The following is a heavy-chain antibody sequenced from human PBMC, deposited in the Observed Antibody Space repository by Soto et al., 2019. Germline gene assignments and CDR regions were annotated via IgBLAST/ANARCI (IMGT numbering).Heavy chain of an antibody. V-gene: IGHV3-23*01. CDR2: ISISGGSI. D-gene: IGHD4-4*01. Sequence: EVQLLEVGGGFIQPGGSLRLSCAASGFTFSNYAMSWVRQAPGKGLEWVSSISISGGSIYYADSVKGRFTISRDYSKNTLYLQMNSLRAEDTALYYCAKHRGYSNYAFDYWGQGTLVTVSS. CDR1: GFTFSNYA. J-gene: IGHJ4*02. CDR3: AKHRGYSNYAFDY.